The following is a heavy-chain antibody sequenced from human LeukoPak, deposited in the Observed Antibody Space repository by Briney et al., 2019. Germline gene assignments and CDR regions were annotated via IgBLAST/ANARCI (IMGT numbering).Heavy chain of an antibody. CDR3: ARDREMATRLHDAFDI. Sequence: GGSLRLSCAASGLTFSIDCMTSVRQAPGKGLEWVSFISSSSSYIYYADSVKGRFTISRDNAKNSLYLQMSSLRAEDTAVYYCARDREMATRLHDAFDIWGQGTMVTVSS. J-gene: IGHJ3*02. D-gene: IGHD5-24*01. CDR2: ISSSSSYI. V-gene: IGHV3-21*05. CDR1: GLTFSIDC.